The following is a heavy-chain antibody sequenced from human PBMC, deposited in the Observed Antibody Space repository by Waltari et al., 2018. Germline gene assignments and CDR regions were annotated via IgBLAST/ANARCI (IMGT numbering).Heavy chain of an antibody. CDR1: GGSISSYY. V-gene: IGHV4-59*01. D-gene: IGHD4-17*01. Sequence: QVQLQESGPGLVKPSETLSLTCTVSGGSISSYYWSWIRQPPGKGLEWIGYNHYSGSTNYNPSHKSRVTITVDTSKNQFSLELSSVTAADTAVNYCARGGYGGNEDFDYWGQGTLVTVSS. CDR3: ARGGYGGNEDFDY. CDR2: NHYSGST. J-gene: IGHJ4*02.